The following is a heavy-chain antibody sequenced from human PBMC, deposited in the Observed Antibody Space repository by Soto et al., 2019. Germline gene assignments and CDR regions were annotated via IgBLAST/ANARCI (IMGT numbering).Heavy chain of an antibody. CDR3: ARDLDSSGYFDY. V-gene: IGHV6-1*01. J-gene: IGHJ4*02. Sequence: TLSLTCAVSGDSVSTNSAAWNWIRQSPSRGLEWLGRTYYRSKWYNDYAVSVKSRITINPDTSKNQFSLQLNSVTPEDTAVYFCARDLDSSGYFDYWGQGILVTV. CDR2: TYYRSKWYN. D-gene: IGHD3-22*01. CDR1: GDSVSTNSAA.